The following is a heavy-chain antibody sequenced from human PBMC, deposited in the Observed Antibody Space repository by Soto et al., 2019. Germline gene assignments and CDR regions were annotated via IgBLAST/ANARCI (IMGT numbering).Heavy chain of an antibody. J-gene: IGHJ4*02. CDR2: IYSGGST. CDR1: GFTVSSNY. D-gene: IGHD6-19*01. V-gene: IGHV3-53*05. Sequence: GGSLRLSCAASGFTVSSNYMSWVRQAPGKGLEWVSVIYSGGSTYYADSMKGRFTISRDNSKNTLYLQMNSLRAEDTAVYYCATDGVRQRSYSSGPEPFDYWGQGTLVTVSS. CDR3: ATDGVRQRSYSSGPEPFDY.